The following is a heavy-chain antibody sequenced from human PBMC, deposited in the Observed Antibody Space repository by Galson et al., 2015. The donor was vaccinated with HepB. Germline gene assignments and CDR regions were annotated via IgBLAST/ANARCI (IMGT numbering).Heavy chain of an antibody. CDR2: IYSGGST. CDR3: ARVKEKDSSGYYIGAFDI. V-gene: IGHV3-53*01. D-gene: IGHD3-22*01. CDR1: GFTVSSNY. J-gene: IGHJ3*02. Sequence: SLRLSCAASGFTVSSNYMSWVRQAPGKGLEWVSVIYSGGSTYYADSVKGRFTISRDNSKNTLYLQMNSLRAEDTAVYYCARVKEKDSSGYYIGAFDIWGQGTMVTVSS.